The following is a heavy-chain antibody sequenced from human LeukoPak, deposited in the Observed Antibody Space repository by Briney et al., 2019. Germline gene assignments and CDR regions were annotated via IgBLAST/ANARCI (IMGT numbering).Heavy chain of an antibody. D-gene: IGHD2-15*01. CDR2: INPNSGGT. CDR3: AREGYCSGGNCPVAY. CDR1: GYTFTSYG. J-gene: IGHJ4*02. V-gene: IGHV1-2*02. Sequence: ASVKVSCKASGYTFTSYGISWVRQAPGQGLEWMGWINPNSGGTNYAQTFQGRVTMTRDTSISTAYMELSRLRSDDTAIYYCAREGYCSGGNCPVAYWGQGTLVTVSS.